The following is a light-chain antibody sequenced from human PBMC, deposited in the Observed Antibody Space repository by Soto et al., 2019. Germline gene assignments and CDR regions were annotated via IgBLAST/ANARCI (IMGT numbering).Light chain of an antibody. Sequence: EVVWSQSLGTLSLTTRARATLYCRATESVVSNYLAWYQLKPGQAPRLLIYDASSRATGIPDRFSGSGSGTDFTLTISRLEPEDFAVYYCQQYGSIPWTVGQGTKVDIK. CDR1: ESVVSNY. CDR3: QQYGSIPWT. V-gene: IGKV3-20*01. CDR2: DAS. J-gene: IGKJ1*01.